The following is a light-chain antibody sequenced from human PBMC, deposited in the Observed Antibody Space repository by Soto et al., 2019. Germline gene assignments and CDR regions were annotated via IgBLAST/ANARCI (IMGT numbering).Light chain of an antibody. CDR3: QQYGSSPPYT. V-gene: IGKV3-20*01. Sequence: EVVLTQSPGTLSLSPGERATLSCRASQSVSNKYLAWYQQKPGQAPRLLIFGSSDRATGIPDRFSGSGSGTDFTLTIRRLEPEDFAVYYCQQYGSSPPYTFGQGTNLEIK. CDR2: GSS. J-gene: IGKJ2*01. CDR1: QSVSNKY.